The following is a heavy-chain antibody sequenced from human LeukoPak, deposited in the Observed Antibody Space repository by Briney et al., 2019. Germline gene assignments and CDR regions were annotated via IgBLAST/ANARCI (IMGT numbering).Heavy chain of an antibody. Sequence: GGSLRLSCAASGITVTSNHMSWVRQAPGKELEWVPVIYSGGSTYYADSVKGRFTISRDNSKNTLYLQMDSLRTEDTAVYFCAKLYNYGYINWGQGTLVTVSS. J-gene: IGHJ4*02. CDR1: GITVTSNH. CDR2: IYSGGST. D-gene: IGHD5-18*01. V-gene: IGHV3-66*01. CDR3: AKLYNYGYIN.